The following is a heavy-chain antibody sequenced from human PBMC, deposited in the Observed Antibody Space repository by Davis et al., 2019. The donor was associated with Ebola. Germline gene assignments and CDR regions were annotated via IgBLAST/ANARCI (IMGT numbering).Heavy chain of an antibody. CDR1: GFSFTDYG. Sequence: AASVKVSCKASGFSFTDYGITWVRQAPGQGLEWMGWISGYSGNANYAQKFQDRVTMTIDTSTTTAYMELRSLRPDDTALYYCARGPAGDVVVTVPLDHWGQGTLVTVSS. D-gene: IGHD2-21*02. J-gene: IGHJ4*02. CDR3: ARGPAGDVVVTVPLDH. CDR2: ISGYSGNA. V-gene: IGHV1-18*01.